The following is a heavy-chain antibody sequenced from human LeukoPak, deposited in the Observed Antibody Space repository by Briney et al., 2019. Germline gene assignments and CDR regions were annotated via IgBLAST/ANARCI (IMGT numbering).Heavy chain of an antibody. Sequence: PSETLSLTCTVSGGSISSGSYYWSWIRQPAGKGLEWIGRIYTSGSTNYNPSLKSRVTISVDTSKNQFSLKLSSVTAADTAVYYCARDGGITIFGVVPHFDYWGQGTLVTVSS. D-gene: IGHD3-3*01. J-gene: IGHJ4*02. CDR3: ARDGGITIFGVVPHFDY. CDR1: GGSISSGSYY. CDR2: IYTSGST. V-gene: IGHV4-61*02.